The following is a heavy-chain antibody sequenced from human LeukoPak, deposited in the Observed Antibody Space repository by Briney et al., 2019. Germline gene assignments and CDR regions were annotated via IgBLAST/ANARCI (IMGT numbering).Heavy chain of an antibody. V-gene: IGHV3-33*01. Sequence: PGGSLRLSCAASGFTFSSYGMHWVRQAPGKGLEWVAVIWYDGSNKYYADSVKGRFTISRDNSKNTLYLQMNSLRAEDTAVYYCARGDIVVVVAAQFDYWGQGTLVTVSS. CDR2: IWYDGSNK. CDR3: ARGDIVVVVAAQFDY. D-gene: IGHD2-15*01. CDR1: GFTFSSYG. J-gene: IGHJ4*02.